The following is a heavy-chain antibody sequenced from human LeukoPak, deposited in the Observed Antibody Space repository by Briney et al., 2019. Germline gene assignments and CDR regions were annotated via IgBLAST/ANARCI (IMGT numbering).Heavy chain of an antibody. Sequence: GGSLRLSCGASGFTFSSYEMNWVRQAPGKGLEWVSYISSSGSTIYYADSVKGRFTISRDNAKNSLYLQMNSLRAEDTAVYYCARDDWNDVMNYYGMDVWGQGTTVTASS. J-gene: IGHJ6*02. CDR1: GFTFSSYE. CDR2: ISSSGSTI. CDR3: ARDDWNDVMNYYGMDV. D-gene: IGHD1-1*01. V-gene: IGHV3-48*03.